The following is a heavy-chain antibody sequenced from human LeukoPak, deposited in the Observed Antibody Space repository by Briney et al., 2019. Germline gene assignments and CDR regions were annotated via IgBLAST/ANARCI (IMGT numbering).Heavy chain of an antibody. CDR1: GYTFTSYD. J-gene: IGHJ6*03. CDR3: ARGLLARRLRYYYMDV. D-gene: IGHD6-6*01. V-gene: IGHV1-8*01. Sequence: GASVKVSCKASGYTFTSYDINWVRQATGQGLEWMGWMNPNSGNTGYAQKFQDRVTMTRNTSISTAYMELSSLRSEDTAVYYCARGLLARRLRYYYMDVWGKGTTVTVSS. CDR2: MNPNSGNT.